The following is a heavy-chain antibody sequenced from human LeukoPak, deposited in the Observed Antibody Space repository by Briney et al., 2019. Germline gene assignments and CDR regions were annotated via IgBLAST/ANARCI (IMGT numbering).Heavy chain of an antibody. CDR3: ASQVTNWGLFDP. Sequence: SETLSLTCAVSGGSISSGGYSWSWIRQPPGKGLEWIGYIYHSGSTYYNPSLKSRVTISVDRSKNQFSLKLSSVTAADTAVYYCASQVTNWGLFDPWGQGTLVTVSS. J-gene: IGHJ5*02. CDR1: GGSISSGGYS. D-gene: IGHD7-27*01. V-gene: IGHV4-30-2*01. CDR2: IYHSGST.